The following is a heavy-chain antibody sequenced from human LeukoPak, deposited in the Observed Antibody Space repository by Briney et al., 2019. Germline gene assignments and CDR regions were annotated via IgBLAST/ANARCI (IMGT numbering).Heavy chain of an antibody. J-gene: IGHJ5*02. CDR1: GGSISSYY. CDR2: IYYSGST. Sequence: SETLSLTCTVSGGSISSYYWSWIRQPPGKGLEWIGYIYYSGSTNYNPSLKSRVTISVDTSKNQFSLKLSSVTAADTAVYYCARGRLVVVVAATLNWFDPWGQGTLVTVSS. CDR3: ARGRLVVVVAATLNWFDP. V-gene: IGHV4-59*01. D-gene: IGHD2-15*01.